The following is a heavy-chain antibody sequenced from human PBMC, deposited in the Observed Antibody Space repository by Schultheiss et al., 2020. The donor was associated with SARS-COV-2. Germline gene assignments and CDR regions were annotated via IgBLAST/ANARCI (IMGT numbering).Heavy chain of an antibody. CDR1: GYSISSGYY. CDR2: IYHSGST. V-gene: IGHV4-38-2*02. D-gene: IGHD2-2*01. Sequence: SQTLSLTCTVSGYSISSGYYWGWIRQPPGKGLEWIGSIYHSGSTYYNPSLKSRVTISVDTSKNQFSLKLSSVTAADTAVYYCARINIVVVPAARPDTYYYYGMDVWGQGTTVTVSS. CDR3: ARINIVVVPAARPDTYYYYGMDV. J-gene: IGHJ6*02.